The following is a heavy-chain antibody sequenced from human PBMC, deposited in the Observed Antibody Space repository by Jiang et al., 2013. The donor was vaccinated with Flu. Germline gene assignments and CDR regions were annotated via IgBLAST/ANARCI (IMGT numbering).Heavy chain of an antibody. V-gene: IGHV1-3*01. CDR1: GYTFNTFT. CDR3: AREAWDSSGYSFDY. J-gene: IGHJ4*02. Sequence: AEVKKPGASVKVSCKASGYTFNTFTMHWVRQAPGQRLEWMGWNNVGNGNTEYSEKFQGRVTFTRDTSASTAYMALSSLRSEDTAVYYCAREAWDSSGYSFDYWGQGTLVTVSS. D-gene: IGHD3-22*01. CDR2: NNVGNGNT.